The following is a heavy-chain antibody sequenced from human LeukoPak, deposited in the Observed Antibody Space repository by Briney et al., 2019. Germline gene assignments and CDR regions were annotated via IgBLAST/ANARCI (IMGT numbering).Heavy chain of an antibody. CDR3: ARDAVVVVAASGPGYYFDY. J-gene: IGHJ4*02. V-gene: IGHV3-11*04. D-gene: IGHD2-15*01. Sequence: GGSLRLSCAASGFTFSDYYMSWIRQAPGKGLEWVSYISSSGSTIYYADSVKGRFTISRDNAKNSLYLQMNSLRAEDTAVYNCARDAVVVVAASGPGYYFDYWGQGTLVTVSS. CDR2: ISSSGSTI. CDR1: GFTFSDYY.